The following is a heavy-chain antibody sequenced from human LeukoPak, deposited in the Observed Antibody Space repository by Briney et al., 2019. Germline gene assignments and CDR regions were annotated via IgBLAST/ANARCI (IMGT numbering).Heavy chain of an antibody. Sequence: GGSLRLSCAASGFTFSSYSMNWVRQAPGKGREWFSYISSSSSTIYYADSVKGRFTISRDNAKNSLYLQMNSLRAEDTAVYYCASPWYSSSWYAAFDIWGQGTMVTVSS. D-gene: IGHD6-13*01. CDR1: GFTFSSYS. CDR3: ASPWYSSSWYAAFDI. V-gene: IGHV3-48*01. CDR2: ISSSSSTI. J-gene: IGHJ3*02.